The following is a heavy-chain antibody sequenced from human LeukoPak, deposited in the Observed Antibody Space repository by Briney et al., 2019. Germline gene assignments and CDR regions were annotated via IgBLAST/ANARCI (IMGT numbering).Heavy chain of an antibody. V-gene: IGHV3-9*01. Sequence: GGSLRLSCAASGFTFNDYALHWVRQAPGKGLEWVSGISWNSGSIGYVDSVKGRFTFSRDNAKNSLYLQMNSLRAEDTAVYYCARDNWADYWGQGTLVTVSS. CDR2: ISWNSGSI. CDR1: GFTFNDYA. CDR3: ARDNWADY. J-gene: IGHJ4*02. D-gene: IGHD3-16*01.